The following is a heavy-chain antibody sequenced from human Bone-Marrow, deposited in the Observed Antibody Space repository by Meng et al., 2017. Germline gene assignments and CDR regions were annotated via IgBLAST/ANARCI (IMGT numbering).Heavy chain of an antibody. V-gene: IGHV5-51*01. CDR3: ARINGNYFDY. CDR2: IYPGDSDT. J-gene: IGHJ4*02. D-gene: IGHD4-17*01. CDR1: GYSFTSYW. Sequence: KVSCKGSGYSFTSYWIGWVRQMPGKGLEWMGMIYPGDSDTRYSPSFQGKVTISADKSISTAYLQWSSLVSSDTAMYYCARINGNYFDYWGQGTLVTVSS.